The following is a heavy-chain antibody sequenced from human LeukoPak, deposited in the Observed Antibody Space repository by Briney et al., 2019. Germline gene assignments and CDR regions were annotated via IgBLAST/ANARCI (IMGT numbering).Heavy chain of an antibody. CDR1: GFTFSSYG. CDR2: IWYDGSKK. D-gene: IGHD5-18*01. CDR3: ASDVDTAMVN. Sequence: GRSLRLSCAASGFTFSSYGMHWVRQAPGKGLEWVAVIWYDGSKKYYADSVKGRFTISRDNSKNTLYLQMNSLSAEDTAVYYCASDVDTAMVNWGQGTLVTVSS. J-gene: IGHJ4*02. V-gene: IGHV3-33*01.